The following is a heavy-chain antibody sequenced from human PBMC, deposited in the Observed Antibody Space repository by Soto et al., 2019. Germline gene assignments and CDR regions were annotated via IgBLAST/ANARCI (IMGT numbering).Heavy chain of an antibody. J-gene: IGHJ4*02. V-gene: IGHV3-74*01. Sequence: EVQFVESGGGLVQPGGSLRLSCVASGFTFRSSWMPWVRQATGKGLVWVSRINGAATTNNYPEYAKGRFTIARDNAANTLYLQMDSLTAEDTAVYYCARRPTGGYGYDYWGQGTLLTVSS. CDR3: ARRPTGGYGYDY. D-gene: IGHD6-19*01. CDR2: INGAATTN. CDR1: GFTFRSSW.